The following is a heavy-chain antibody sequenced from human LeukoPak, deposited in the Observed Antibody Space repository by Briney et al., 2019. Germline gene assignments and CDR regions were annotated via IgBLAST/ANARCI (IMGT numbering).Heavy chain of an antibody. CDR2: INPSGGST. J-gene: IGHJ6*02. CDR1: GYTFTSYY. Sequence: GASVKVSCKASGYTFTSYYMHWVRQAPGQGLEWMGIINPSGGSTSYAQKFQGRVTMTRDTSTSTVYMELSSLRSEDTAVYYCARFTVSRAYYYGMDVWGQGTTVTVSS. V-gene: IGHV1-46*01. D-gene: IGHD4-17*01. CDR3: ARFTVSRAYYYGMDV.